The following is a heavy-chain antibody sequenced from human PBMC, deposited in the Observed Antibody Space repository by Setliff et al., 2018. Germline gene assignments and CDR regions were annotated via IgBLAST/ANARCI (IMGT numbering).Heavy chain of an antibody. J-gene: IGHJ3*01. CDR2: IKVDGSEK. D-gene: IGHD3-22*01. CDR1: RFTFSNYW. CDR3: ARDRWKVIVNRGDDAFDL. Sequence: GGSLRLSCAASRFTFSNYWMSWVRQAPGKGLEWVANIKVDGSEKYYVDSVKGRFTISRDNAKNSLDLQMNNLRDEDTAVYYCARDRWKVIVNRGDDAFDLWGQGTMVTVSS. V-gene: IGHV3-7*01.